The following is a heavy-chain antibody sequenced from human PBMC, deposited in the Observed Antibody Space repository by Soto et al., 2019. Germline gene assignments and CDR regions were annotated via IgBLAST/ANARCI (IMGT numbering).Heavy chain of an antibody. CDR3: ACRQGIVVNDY. V-gene: IGHV2-5*02. D-gene: IGHD6-19*01. Sequence: QITLKESGPTLVKPTQTLTLTCTFSGFSLSTSGVGVGWIRQPPGKALEWLAHIYWDDDKRYSPSLKSRLTITKDTSKNQVVLTMTNMDPVDTATYYCACRQGIVVNDYWGQGTLVTVSS. CDR1: GFSLSTSGVG. J-gene: IGHJ4*02. CDR2: IYWDDDK.